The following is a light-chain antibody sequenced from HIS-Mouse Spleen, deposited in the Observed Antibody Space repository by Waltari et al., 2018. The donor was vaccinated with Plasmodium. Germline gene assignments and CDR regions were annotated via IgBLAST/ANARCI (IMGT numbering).Light chain of an antibody. CDR1: QRVSSN. CDR3: QQYNNWSFT. V-gene: IGKV3-15*01. Sequence: EIVLTQSPATLSVSPEERATLSCSASQRVSSNLAWYQQKPGQAPRLLIYGASTRATGIPARFSGSGSGTEFTLTISSLQSEDFAVYYCQQYNNWSFTFGPGTKVDIK. CDR2: GAS. J-gene: IGKJ3*01.